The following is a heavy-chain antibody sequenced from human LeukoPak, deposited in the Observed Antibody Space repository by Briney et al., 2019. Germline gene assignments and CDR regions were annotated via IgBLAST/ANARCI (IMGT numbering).Heavy chain of an antibody. CDR3: AGYCSSTSCYRNYYYYGMDV. V-gene: IGHV1-24*01. CDR1: GYTLTELS. D-gene: IGHD2-2*02. J-gene: IGHJ6*02. Sequence: ASVKVSCKVSGYTLTELSMHWVRQAPGKGLEWMGGFDPEDGETIYAQKFQGRVTMTEDTSTDTAYMELSSLRSEDTAVYYCAGYCSSTSCYRNYYYYGMDVWGQGTTVTVSS. CDR2: FDPEDGET.